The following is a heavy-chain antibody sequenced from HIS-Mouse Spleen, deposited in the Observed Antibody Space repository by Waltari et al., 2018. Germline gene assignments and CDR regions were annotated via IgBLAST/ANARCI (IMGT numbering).Heavy chain of an antibody. CDR3: ARDRKVRPENYFDY. D-gene: IGHD6-6*01. CDR2: ISAYKGNT. J-gene: IGHJ4*02. V-gene: IGHV1-18*01. CDR1: GYTFTSSG. Sequence: QVQLVQSGAEVKKPGASVKVSCKASGYTFTSSGISGVRQAPGQGLEWMGWISAYKGNTNYAQKLQGRVTMTTDTSTSTAYMELRSLRSDDTAVYYCARDRKVRPENYFDYWGQGTLVTVSS.